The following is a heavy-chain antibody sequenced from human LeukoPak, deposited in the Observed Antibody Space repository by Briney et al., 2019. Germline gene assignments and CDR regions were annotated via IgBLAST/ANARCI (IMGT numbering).Heavy chain of an antibody. Sequence: SETLSLTCALYGGSFSSYSWSWTWFRQTPEKGLEWIGEIIEKGNANYNPSLKSRVTIDLDTSKNQFSLKLTSMTAADTAMYYCARGYYPPRWYFDLWGRGTLVTVSS. CDR1: GGSFSSYS. CDR3: ARGYYPPRWYFDL. J-gene: IGHJ2*01. CDR2: IIEKGNA. D-gene: IGHD3-10*01. V-gene: IGHV4-34*01.